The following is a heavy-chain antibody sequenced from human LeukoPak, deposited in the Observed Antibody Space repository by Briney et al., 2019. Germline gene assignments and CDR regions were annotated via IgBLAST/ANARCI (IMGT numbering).Heavy chain of an antibody. V-gene: IGHV4-59*01. D-gene: IGHD3-22*01. J-gene: IGHJ4*02. CDR1: GGSISSYY. CDR2: IYYSGST. CDR3: ARGGYYYDSSGYLFDY. Sequence: SETLSLTCTVSGGSISSYYWSWIRQPPGKGLEWIGYIYYSGSTNYNPSLKSRVTISVDTSKNQFSLKLISVTAADTAVYYCARGGYYYDSSGYLFDYWGQGTLVTVSS.